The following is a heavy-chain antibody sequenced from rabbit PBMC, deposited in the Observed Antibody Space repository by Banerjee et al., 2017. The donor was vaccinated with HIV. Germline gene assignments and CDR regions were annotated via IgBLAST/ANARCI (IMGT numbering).Heavy chain of an antibody. J-gene: IGHJ6*01. Sequence: QSLEESGGDLVKPGASLTLTCTASGFSFSNNYYMCWVRQAPGKGLEWIGCIYTSSGSTWYASWVNGRFTISKTSSTTVTLQMTSLTAADTATYFCAREPAATSNLWGPGTLVTVS. D-gene: IGHD1-1*01. CDR2: IYTSSGST. CDR1: GFSFSNNYY. V-gene: IGHV1S40*01. CDR3: AREPAATSNL.